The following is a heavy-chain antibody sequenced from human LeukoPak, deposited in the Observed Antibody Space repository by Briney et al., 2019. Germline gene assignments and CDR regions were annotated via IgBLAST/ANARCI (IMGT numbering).Heavy chain of an antibody. Sequence: SETLSLTCIVSGASVGSSYWSWIRQPPGKGLEWIGYIYYSGSTRYNPSLKSRVTISVDTSKNQFSLKLSSVTAADTAVYYCARVGILRFPSNWFDPWGQGTLVTVSS. CDR3: ARVGILRFPSNWFDP. CDR2: IYYSGST. J-gene: IGHJ5*02. D-gene: IGHD3-3*01. V-gene: IGHV4-59*02. CDR1: GASVGSSY.